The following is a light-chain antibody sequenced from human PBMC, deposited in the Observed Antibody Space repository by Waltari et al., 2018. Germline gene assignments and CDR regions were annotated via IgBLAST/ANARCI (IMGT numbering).Light chain of an antibody. V-gene: IGKV1-39*01. CDR2: AAS. CDR1: QSINNY. J-gene: IGKJ2*01. CDR3: QQSSSTPQDA. Sequence: DIQMTQSPSSLSASVGDRVTITCRASQSINNYLNWYQQKPGKAPNLLIYAASSLHSGVPSRFSGSGSGTDVTLTISSLQADDVATYYCQQSSSTPQDAFGQGTKLEIK.